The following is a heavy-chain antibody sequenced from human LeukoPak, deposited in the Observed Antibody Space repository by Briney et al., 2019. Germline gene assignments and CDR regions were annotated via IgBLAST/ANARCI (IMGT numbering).Heavy chain of an antibody. CDR3: AREDSGTYWGYFDF. J-gene: IGHJ4*02. Sequence: SETLSLTCTVSRGSTSTYYWSWIRQPAGKGLEWIGRIYPSGNTNFNPSLMSRVTMSIDTSKNQFSLKLSSVTAADTAVYYCAREDSGTYWGYFDFWGQGTLVTVSS. V-gene: IGHV4-4*07. CDR1: RGSTSTYY. CDR2: IYPSGNT. D-gene: IGHD1-26*01.